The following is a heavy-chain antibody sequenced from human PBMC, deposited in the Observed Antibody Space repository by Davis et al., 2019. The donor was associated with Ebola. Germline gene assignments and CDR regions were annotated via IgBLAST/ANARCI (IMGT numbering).Heavy chain of an antibody. J-gene: IGHJ4*02. D-gene: IGHD4-11*01. V-gene: IGHV4-61*01. CDR2: IYYSGST. CDR1: GGSISSSNW. CDR3: ASGSYSNYVGRIDY. Sequence: GSLRLSCAVSGGSISSSNWWSWIRQPPGKGLEWIGYIYYSGSTNYNPSLKSRVTISVDTSKNQFSLKLSSVTAADTAVYYCASGSYSNYVGRIDYWGQGTLVTVSS.